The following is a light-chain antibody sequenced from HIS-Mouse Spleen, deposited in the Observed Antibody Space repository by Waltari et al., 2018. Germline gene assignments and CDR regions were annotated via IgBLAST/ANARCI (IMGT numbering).Light chain of an antibody. V-gene: IGKV1-5*03. CDR2: KAS. CDR3: QQYNSYIFT. J-gene: IGKJ3*01. Sequence: DIQMTQCPSTLSASVGDRVTITCRASQSISSWLAWYQQKPGKAPKLLIYKASSLESGVPSRFSGSGSGTEFTLTISSLQPDDFATYYCQQYNSYIFTFGPGTKVDIK. CDR1: QSISSW.